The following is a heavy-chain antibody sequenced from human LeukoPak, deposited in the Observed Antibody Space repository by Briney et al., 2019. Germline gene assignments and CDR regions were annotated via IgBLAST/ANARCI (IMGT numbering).Heavy chain of an antibody. D-gene: IGHD6-13*01. CDR1: GFTFSSYS. CDR2: ISSSSSTI. Sequence: GGSLRLSCAASGFTFSSYSMNWVRQAPGKGLEWVSYISSSSSTIYYADSVKGRFTISRDNAKNSLYLQMNSLRAEDTAVYYCATYKYSSRYHPGEVGYWGQGTLVTVSS. V-gene: IGHV3-48*01. CDR3: ATYKYSSRYHPGEVGY. J-gene: IGHJ4*02.